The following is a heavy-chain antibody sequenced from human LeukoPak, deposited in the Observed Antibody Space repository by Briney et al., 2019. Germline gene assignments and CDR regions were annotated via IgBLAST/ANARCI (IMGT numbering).Heavy chain of an antibody. CDR1: GFTFNTYA. Sequence: GGSLRLSCAASGFTFNTYAMSWVRQTPGKGLEWVSAISDSGGDTYYADSVRGRFTISRDNTKDTLYLQMNSLRADDTAVYYCARGTAWYSSSWYFDYWGRGTLVTVSS. V-gene: IGHV3-23*01. CDR3: ARGTAWYSSSWYFDY. D-gene: IGHD6-13*01. CDR2: ISDSGGDT. J-gene: IGHJ4*02.